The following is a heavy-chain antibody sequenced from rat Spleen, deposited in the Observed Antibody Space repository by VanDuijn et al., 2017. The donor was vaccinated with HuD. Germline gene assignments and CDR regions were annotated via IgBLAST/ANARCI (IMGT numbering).Heavy chain of an antibody. CDR1: GFTFSNYG. CDR3: ARRHYGYTDYFDY. CDR2: ISSDGGRN. J-gene: IGHJ2*01. Sequence: EVQLVESGGGLVQPGRSLKLSCAASGFTFSNYGMHWIRQAPTKGLEWVATISSDGGRNFYRDSVKGRFTISRDNAKSTLSLQVDSLRSEDTATYYCARRHYGYTDYFDYWGQGVMVTVSS. D-gene: IGHD1-9*01. V-gene: IGHV5-29*01.